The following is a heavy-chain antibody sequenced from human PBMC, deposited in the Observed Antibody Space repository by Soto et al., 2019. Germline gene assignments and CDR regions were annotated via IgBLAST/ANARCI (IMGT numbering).Heavy chain of an antibody. CDR2: ISGSGGST. CDR3: AKVMGAPIGFFDY. D-gene: IGHD2-21*02. Sequence: GGSLRLSCAASGFTFSSYAMSWVRQAPGKGLEWVSAISGSGGSTYYADSVKGRFTISRDNSKNIVYLQMNRLRAEDTAVYYCAKVMGAPIGFFDYWGQGTLVTVSS. J-gene: IGHJ4*02. CDR1: GFTFSSYA. V-gene: IGHV3-23*01.